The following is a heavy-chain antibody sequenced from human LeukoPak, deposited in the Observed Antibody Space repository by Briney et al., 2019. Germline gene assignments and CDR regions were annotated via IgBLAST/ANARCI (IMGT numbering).Heavy chain of an antibody. V-gene: IGHV1-46*01. Sequence: ASVKVSCKASGYTFTSYYMHWVRQAPGQGLEWMGIINPSGGSTSYAQKFQGRVTMTRDTSTSTVYMELSSLRSEDTAVYYCARGRLFSGLRYFDWLLSAWAYWGQGTLVTVSS. CDR1: GYTFTSYY. CDR3: ARGRLFSGLRYFDWLLSAWAY. D-gene: IGHD3-9*01. J-gene: IGHJ4*02. CDR2: INPSGGST.